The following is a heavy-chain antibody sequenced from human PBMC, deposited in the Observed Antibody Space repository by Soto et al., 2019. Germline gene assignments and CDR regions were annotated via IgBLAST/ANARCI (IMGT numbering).Heavy chain of an antibody. J-gene: IGHJ5*02. CDR2: IVNTGSRYQSEST. CDR1: GASVSSAGSS. CDR3: ASGRAWFDT. Sequence: QLLLQESASGPVKPSQTLSLTCAVSGASVSSAGSSWTWTRQSPGKGLEWLGYIVNTGSRYQSESTSYNPSLASPTTLSVDRSNNQVSLRLTSVTAAYTAVYFCASGRAWFDTWGQGTLVTVSS. V-gene: IGHV4-30-2*06. D-gene: IGHD1-26*01.